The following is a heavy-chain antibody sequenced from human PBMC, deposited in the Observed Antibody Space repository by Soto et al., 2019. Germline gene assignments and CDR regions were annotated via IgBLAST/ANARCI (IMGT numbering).Heavy chain of an antibody. V-gene: IGHV1-2*02. CDR3: ARVYTSGWYHFDC. J-gene: IGHJ4*02. Sequence: ASVKVSCKASGYTFTGYYIHWVRQAPGQGLEWMGWINPNSGGTKYAQKFQGRVTLTRDTSISTAYMELSSLRSDDTAVYYCARVYTSGWYHFDCWGQGTLVTVSS. CDR2: INPNSGGT. D-gene: IGHD6-19*01. CDR1: GYTFTGYY.